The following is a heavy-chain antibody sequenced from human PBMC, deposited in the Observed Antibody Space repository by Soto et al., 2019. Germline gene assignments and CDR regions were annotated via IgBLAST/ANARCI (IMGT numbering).Heavy chain of an antibody. CDR1: GFTFSSYA. J-gene: IGHJ2*01. Sequence: EVQLLESGGGLVQPGGSLRLSCAASGFTFSSYAMSWVRQAPGKGLEWVSAISGSGGSTYYADSVKGRFTISRDNSKNTLYLQMNSLRAEDTAVYYCGKAHFNGDYDVWYFDLWGRGTLVTVSS. V-gene: IGHV3-23*01. D-gene: IGHD4-17*01. CDR2: ISGSGGST. CDR3: GKAHFNGDYDVWYFDL.